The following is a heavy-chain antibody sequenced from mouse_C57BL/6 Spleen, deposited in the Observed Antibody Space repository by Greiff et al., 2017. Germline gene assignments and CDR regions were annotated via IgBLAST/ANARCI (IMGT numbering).Heavy chain of an antibody. V-gene: IGHV5-17*01. J-gene: IGHJ4*01. CDR1: GFTFSDYG. CDR2: ISSGSSTI. Sequence: EVKLMESGGGLVKPGGSLKLSCAASGFTFSDYGMHWVRQAPEKGLEWVAYISSGSSTIYYADTVKGRFTISRDNAKNTLFLQMTSLRSEDTAMYYCARNYYGSKRYYAMDYWGQGTSVTVSS. D-gene: IGHD1-1*01. CDR3: ARNYYGSKRYYAMDY.